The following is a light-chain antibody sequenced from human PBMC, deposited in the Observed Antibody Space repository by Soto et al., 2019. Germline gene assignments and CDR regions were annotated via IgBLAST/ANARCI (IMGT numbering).Light chain of an antibody. Sequence: QSVLTQPPSASGTPGQRVTISCSGSNSNLRSNTVTWYQQLPGTAPTLLIYSINQRPSGVPDRFSGSKSDTSASLAISGLQSEDEADYYCAAWDDSLNGYVFGTGTKVTVL. V-gene: IGLV1-44*01. CDR3: AAWDDSLNGYV. J-gene: IGLJ1*01. CDR1: NSNLRSNT. CDR2: SIN.